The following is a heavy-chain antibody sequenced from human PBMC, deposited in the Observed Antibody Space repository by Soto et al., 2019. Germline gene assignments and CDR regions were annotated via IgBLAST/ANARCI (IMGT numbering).Heavy chain of an antibody. Sequence: QVQLVQSGAEVKKPGASVKVSCKASGYTFTSYDINWVRQASGQGLEWMGWMNPNSGNTGYAQKFQGRATMTRSPSITTAYMELTSLRSDDTAVYYCARETAAGTFDYWGQGTLVTVAS. CDR3: ARETAAGTFDY. V-gene: IGHV1-8*01. J-gene: IGHJ4*02. CDR2: MNPNSGNT. CDR1: GYTFTSYD. D-gene: IGHD6-13*01.